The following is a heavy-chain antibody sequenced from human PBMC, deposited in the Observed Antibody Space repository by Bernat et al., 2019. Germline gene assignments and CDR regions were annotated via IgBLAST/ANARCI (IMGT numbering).Heavy chain of an antibody. V-gene: IGHV3-23*01. D-gene: IGHD3-3*01. Sequence: EVQLLESGGGLVQPGGSLRLSCAASGFTFSTYAMTWVRQAPRRGLEWVSAISANGAATYYADSVKGRFTISRDNSKNTLYLQMNSLRAEDTAVYYCAKHRPRDFWSGYSNFDYWGQGTLVTVSS. CDR2: ISANGAAT. CDR3: AKHRPRDFWSGYSNFDY. CDR1: GFTFSTYA. J-gene: IGHJ4*02.